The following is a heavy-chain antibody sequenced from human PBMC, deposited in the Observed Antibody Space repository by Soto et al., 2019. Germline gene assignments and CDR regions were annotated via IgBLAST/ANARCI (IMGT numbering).Heavy chain of an antibody. CDR2: INSDGTRI. J-gene: IGHJ4*02. D-gene: IGHD1-7*01. Sequence: EVQLVEPGGGLVQPGGSLRLSCAASGFTFTNYRIHWVRQAPGKGLVWVARINSDGTRINYADSVKGRFTISRDNAKNTVFLQMNSLRDEDSAVYFCARAGDWNYVQDFWGQGTLVTVSS. CDR1: GFTFTNYR. CDR3: ARAGDWNYVQDF. V-gene: IGHV3-74*01.